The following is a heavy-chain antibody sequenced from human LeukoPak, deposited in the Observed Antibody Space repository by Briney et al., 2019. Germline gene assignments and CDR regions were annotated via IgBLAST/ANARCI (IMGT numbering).Heavy chain of an antibody. CDR3: AKGFSVAATVFDAFDI. CDR1: GFTFSSYS. CDR2: ISSSSSYI. V-gene: IGHV3-21*01. J-gene: IGHJ3*02. Sequence: GGSLRLSCAASGFTFSSYSMNWVRQAPGKGLEWVSSISSSSSYIYYADSVKGRFTISRDNAKNSLYLQMNSLRAEDTAVYYCAKGFSVAATVFDAFDIWGQGTMVTVSS. D-gene: IGHD2-15*01.